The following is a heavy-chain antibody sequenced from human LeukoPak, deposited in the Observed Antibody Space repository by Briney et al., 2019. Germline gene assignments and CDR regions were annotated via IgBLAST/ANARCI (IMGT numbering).Heavy chain of an antibody. D-gene: IGHD1-1*01. Sequence: GGSLRLSCTASGVTFSNYWMSWVRRAPGKGLEWVANIKEDGGEKNYVDSVRGRFTITRDNSRNSLYLQMNSLRGEDTAVYYCATERRGSSTYNGKEAFDFWGQGTLVTVSS. V-gene: IGHV3-7*01. CDR3: ATERRGSSTYNGKEAFDF. J-gene: IGHJ4*02. CDR1: GVTFSNYW. CDR2: IKEDGGEK.